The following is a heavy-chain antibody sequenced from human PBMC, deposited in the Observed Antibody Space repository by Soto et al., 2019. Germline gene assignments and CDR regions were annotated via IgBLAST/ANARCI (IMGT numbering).Heavy chain of an antibody. V-gene: IGHV4-31*03. CDR1: GASISSGGYY. D-gene: IGHD2-15*01. Sequence: QVQLQESGPGLVKPSQTLSLTCTVSGASISSGGYYWSWIRQHPGKGLEWIGYIYYTGTTFYNPSIKSRVFMSLDTSKNHFSLSLSPVTAADTAVFCCAGGKNYPVPFDYWGQGTLVTASS. CDR2: IYYTGTT. CDR3: AGGKNYPVPFDY. J-gene: IGHJ4*02.